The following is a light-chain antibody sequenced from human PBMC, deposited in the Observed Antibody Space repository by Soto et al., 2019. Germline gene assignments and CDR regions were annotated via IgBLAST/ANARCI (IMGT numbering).Light chain of an antibody. CDR3: MQATQPYT. CDR2: MIF. Sequence: DFVMTQTPLSSPVTLGQPASISCRSSQSLVHSDGHSYLSWLHQRPGQPPRLLIYMIFNRFSAVPDRISGSGAGTDFTLKISRVEPEDVGVYYCMQATQPYTFGQGTKLEIK. V-gene: IGKV2-24*01. J-gene: IGKJ2*01. CDR1: QSLVHSDGHSY.